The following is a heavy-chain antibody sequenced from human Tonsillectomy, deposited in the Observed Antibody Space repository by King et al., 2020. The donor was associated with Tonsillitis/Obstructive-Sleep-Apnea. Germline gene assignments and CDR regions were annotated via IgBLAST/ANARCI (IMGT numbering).Heavy chain of an antibody. V-gene: IGHV3-33*01. CDR2: IWYDGSNK. J-gene: IGHJ4*02. CDR3: ARDPRGGLAYYFDY. CDR1: GFTFSSYG. D-gene: IGHD6-19*01. Sequence: VQLVESGGGVVQPGRSLRLSCAASGFTFSSYGMHWVRQAPGKGLEWVAVIWYDGSNKYYADSVKGRFTISRDNSKNTLYLQMNSLRAEDTAVYYCARDPRGGLAYYFDYWGQGTLVTVSS.